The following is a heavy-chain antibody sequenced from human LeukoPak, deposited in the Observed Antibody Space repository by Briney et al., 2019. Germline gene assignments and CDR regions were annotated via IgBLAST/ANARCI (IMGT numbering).Heavy chain of an antibody. CDR3: ATSAMGYYYYYMDV. Sequence: GGSLRLSCAASGFTFSTYGMHWVRQAPGKGLEWVAFIRYDGRNKYYADSVKGRFTISRDNSKNTLYLQMNSLRAEDTAVYYCATSAMGYYYYYMDVWGKGTTVTISS. CDR1: GFTFSTYG. D-gene: IGHD5-18*01. CDR2: IRYDGRNK. V-gene: IGHV3-30*02. J-gene: IGHJ6*03.